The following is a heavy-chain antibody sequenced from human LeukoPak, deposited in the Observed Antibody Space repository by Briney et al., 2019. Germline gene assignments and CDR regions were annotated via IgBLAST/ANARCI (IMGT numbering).Heavy chain of an antibody. CDR3: AKVGLTWYYLDY. J-gene: IGHJ4*02. CDR2: ISSSGSTI. CDR1: GFTFSDYY. V-gene: IGHV3-11*04. Sequence: PGGSLRLSYAASGFTFSDYYMSWIRQAPGKGLEWVSYISSSGSTIYYADSVKGRFTISRDNAKNSLYLQMNSLRAEDTAVYYCAKVGLTWYYLDYWGQGTLVTVSS. D-gene: IGHD1-26*01.